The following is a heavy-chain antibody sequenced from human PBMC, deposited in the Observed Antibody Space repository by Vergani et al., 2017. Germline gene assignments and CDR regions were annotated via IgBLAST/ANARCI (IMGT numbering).Heavy chain of an antibody. V-gene: IGHV1-69*01. CDR1: GGTFSSYA. CDR2: IIPIFGTA. Sequence: QVQLVQSGAEVKKPGSSVKVSCKASGGTFSSYAISWVRQAPGQGLEWMGGIIPIFGTANYAQKFQGRVTITADESTSTAYMELSSLRSEDTAVYYCARALRITIFGVVTGGFDYWGQGTPVTVSS. J-gene: IGHJ4*02. CDR3: ARALRITIFGVVTGGFDY. D-gene: IGHD3-3*01.